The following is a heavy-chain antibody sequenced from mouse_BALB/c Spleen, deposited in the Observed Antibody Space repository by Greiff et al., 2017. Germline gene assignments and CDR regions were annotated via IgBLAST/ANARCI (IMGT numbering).Heavy chain of an antibody. D-gene: IGHD2-1*01. CDR1: GFTFSSYA. CDR2: ISNGGGST. J-gene: IGHJ4*01. V-gene: IGHV5-12-2*01. CDR3: ARRDGNYGAMDY. Sequence: EVKVVESGGGLVKPGGSLKLSCAASGFTFSSYAMSWVRQTPEKRLEWVAYISNGGGSTYYPDTVKGRFTISRDNAKNTLYLQMSSLKSEDTAMYYCARRDGNYGAMDYWGQGTSVTVSS.